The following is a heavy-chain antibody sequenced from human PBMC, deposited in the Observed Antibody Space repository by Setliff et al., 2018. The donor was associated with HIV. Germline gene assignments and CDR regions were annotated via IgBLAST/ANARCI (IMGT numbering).Heavy chain of an antibody. CDR3: AREAIFGVVPDDGNDAFDI. CDR2: IHVSGTT. CDR1: GGSITSGSDY. J-gene: IGHJ3*02. D-gene: IGHD3-3*01. Sequence: SETLSLTCTVSGGSITSGSDYWSWIRQPAGEGLEWIGHIHVSGTTNYNPSLKSRVTISIDTSKHQFSLKLTSVTAADTAVYYCAREAIFGVVPDDGNDAFDIWGQGTMVTVSS. V-gene: IGHV4-61*09.